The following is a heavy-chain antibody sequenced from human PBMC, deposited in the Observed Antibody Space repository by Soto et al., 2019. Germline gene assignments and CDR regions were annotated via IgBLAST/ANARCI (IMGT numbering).Heavy chain of an antibody. CDR1: GYTLTELS. CDR2: FDPEDGET. Sequence: ASVKVSCKVSGYTLTELSMHWVRQAPGKGLEWMGGFDPEDGETIYAQKFQGRVTMTEDTSTDTAYMELSSLRSEDTAVYYCATGDILTGYYAFDIWGQGTMVTVSS. J-gene: IGHJ3*02. V-gene: IGHV1-24*01. CDR3: ATGDILTGYYAFDI. D-gene: IGHD3-9*01.